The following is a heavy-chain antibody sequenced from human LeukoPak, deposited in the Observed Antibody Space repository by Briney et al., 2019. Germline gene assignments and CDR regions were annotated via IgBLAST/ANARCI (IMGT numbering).Heavy chain of an antibody. CDR3: AKDGSGEEGFDY. J-gene: IGHJ4*02. D-gene: IGHD3-10*01. V-gene: IGHV3-9*01. CDR1: GFTFDGYA. Sequence: GGSLGLSCAASGFTFDGYAMQWGRQAPGKGLEWVSGISWNSGSIGYADSVKGRFTISRDNAKNSLYLQMNSLRAEDTALYYCAKDGSGEEGFDYWGQGTLVTVSS. CDR2: ISWNSGSI.